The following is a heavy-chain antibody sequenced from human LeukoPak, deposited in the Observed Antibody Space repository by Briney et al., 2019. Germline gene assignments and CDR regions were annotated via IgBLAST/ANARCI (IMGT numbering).Heavy chain of an antibody. D-gene: IGHD2-15*01. V-gene: IGHV4-34*01. Sequence: SETLSLTCAVYGGSFSGYYWSWIRQPPGKGLEWIGEINHSGSTNYNPSLKSRVTISVDTAKNQFSLKVTSVTAADTAAYYCARDAHCTGVSCYSPYNWFDPWGQGTLVTVSS. CDR3: ARDAHCTGVSCYSPYNWFDP. CDR1: GGSFSGYY. CDR2: INHSGST. J-gene: IGHJ5*02.